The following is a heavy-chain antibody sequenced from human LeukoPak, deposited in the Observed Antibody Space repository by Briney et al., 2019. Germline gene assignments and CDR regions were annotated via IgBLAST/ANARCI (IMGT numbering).Heavy chain of an antibody. Sequence: GGSLRLSCAASGFTSSSYGMHWVRQAPGKGLEWVAFIRYDGSNKYYADSVKGRFTISRDNSKNTLYLQMNSLRAEDTAVYYCAKESRRYGDYGYLDYWGQGTLVTVSS. CDR3: AKESRRYGDYGYLDY. D-gene: IGHD4-17*01. CDR1: GFTSSSYG. CDR2: IRYDGSNK. V-gene: IGHV3-30*02. J-gene: IGHJ4*02.